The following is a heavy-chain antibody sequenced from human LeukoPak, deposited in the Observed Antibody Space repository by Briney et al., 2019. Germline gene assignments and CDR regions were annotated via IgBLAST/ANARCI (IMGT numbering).Heavy chain of an antibody. V-gene: IGHV3-66*01. D-gene: IGHD1-14*01. Sequence: GGSLRLSCAASGFTVSSNYMSWVRQAPGKGLEWVSVIYSGGRTYYADSVKGRFTISRDNSKNTLYLQLNSLRAEDTAVYYCARSPAGANYYLDVWGKGTTVTISS. CDR3: ARSPAGANYYLDV. CDR1: GFTVSSNY. CDR2: IYSGGRT. J-gene: IGHJ6*03.